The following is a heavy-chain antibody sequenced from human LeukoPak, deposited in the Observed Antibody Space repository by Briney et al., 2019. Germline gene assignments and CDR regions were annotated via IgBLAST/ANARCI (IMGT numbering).Heavy chain of an antibody. CDR1: GGSFSGYY. CDR3: ARVRRWLPLDY. Sequence: SETLSLTCAVYGGSFSGYYLSWVRQPPGKGLEWIGEINHSGSTNYNPSLKSRVTISVDTSKNQFSLKLSSVAAADTAVYYCARVRRWLPLDYWGQGTLVTVSS. D-gene: IGHD3-22*01. CDR2: INHSGST. J-gene: IGHJ4*02. V-gene: IGHV4-34*01.